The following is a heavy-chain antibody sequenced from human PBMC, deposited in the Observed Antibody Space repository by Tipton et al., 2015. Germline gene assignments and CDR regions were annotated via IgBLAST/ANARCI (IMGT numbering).Heavy chain of an antibody. D-gene: IGHD3-22*01. CDR1: GGSVTSNNYF. CDR3: ARGGAGYYYDSVGYLS. Sequence: GLVKPSETLSLTCSVSGGSVTSNNYFWSWIRQPPGKGLEWIGYIFHSGSISYNPSLRSRVFISIDTSKNQFSLKLNSVTAADTAVYYCARGGAGYYYDSVGYLSWGQGTLVTVSS. V-gene: IGHV4-61*01. J-gene: IGHJ5*02. CDR2: IFHSGSI.